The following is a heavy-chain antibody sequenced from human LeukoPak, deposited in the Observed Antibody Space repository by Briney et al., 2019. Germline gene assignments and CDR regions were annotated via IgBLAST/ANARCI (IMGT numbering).Heavy chain of an antibody. CDR1: GYTFTGYY. Sequence: EASVTVSCTASGYTFTGYYMHWVRQAPGQGLEWMGWINPNSGGTNYAQKFQGRVTMTRDTSISTAYMELSRLRFDDTAVYYCARAAYLDVWGQGTTVTVSS. J-gene: IGHJ6*02. D-gene: IGHD2-21*01. CDR2: INPNSGGT. CDR3: ARAAYLDV. V-gene: IGHV1-2*02.